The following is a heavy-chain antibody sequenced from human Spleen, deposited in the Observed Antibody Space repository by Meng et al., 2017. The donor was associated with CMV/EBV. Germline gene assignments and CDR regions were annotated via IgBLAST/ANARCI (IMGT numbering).Heavy chain of an antibody. D-gene: IGHD6-6*01. CDR2: IYYSGNT. Sequence: TVSGGSVSGSSYYWSWSRQPPGKGLEWIGYIYYSGNTNYNPSLKSRVTLSVDTSQNQFSLKLSSVAAADTAVYYCARGRFSSGPEFDYWGQGTLVTVSS. J-gene: IGHJ4*02. CDR1: GGSVSGSSYY. CDR3: ARGRFSSGPEFDY. V-gene: IGHV4-61*01.